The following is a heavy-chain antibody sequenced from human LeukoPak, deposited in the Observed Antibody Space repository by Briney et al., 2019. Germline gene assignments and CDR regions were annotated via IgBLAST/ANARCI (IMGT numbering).Heavy chain of an antibody. J-gene: IGHJ4*02. Sequence: VGALRLSSAASGVNFRTNYMSFGRQVRGRGLEWVSVIYSGVNTYYADSVKGRFPISRHNSKTTLYLQMNSLRAEDTALYYCVREWEQDWGQGPLVTVSS. V-gene: IGHV3-53*01. CDR2: IYSGVNT. CDR3: VREWEQD. CDR1: GVNFRTNY. D-gene: IGHD1/OR15-1a*01.